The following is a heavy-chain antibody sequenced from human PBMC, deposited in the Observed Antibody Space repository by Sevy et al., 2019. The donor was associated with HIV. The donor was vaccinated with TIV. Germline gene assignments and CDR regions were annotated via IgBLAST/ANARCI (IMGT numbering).Heavy chain of an antibody. D-gene: IGHD6-6*01. CDR3: ARHSEAARWYYCYGMDV. Sequence: GESLKISCKGSGYSFTSYWIGWVRQMPGKGLEWMGIIYPGDSDTRYSPSFQGQVTISADKSISTAYLQWSSLKASDTAMYYCARHSEAARWYYCYGMDVWGQGTTVTVSS. V-gene: IGHV5-51*01. CDR2: IYPGDSDT. J-gene: IGHJ6*02. CDR1: GYSFTSYW.